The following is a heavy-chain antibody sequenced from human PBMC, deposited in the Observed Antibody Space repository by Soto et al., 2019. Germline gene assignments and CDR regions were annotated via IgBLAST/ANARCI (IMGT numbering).Heavy chain of an antibody. CDR1: GYSFTSYW. D-gene: IGHD1-26*01. J-gene: IGHJ3*02. Sequence: EVQLVQSGTEVKKPGDSLRISCTGSGYSFTSYWISWVRQMPGKGLEWMARIDPSDSYSHYSPSFRGHVTTSADKSITTAILQWSSLKASDTAAYYCARHPTALVGTTAAFDIWGQGTMVIVSS. V-gene: IGHV5-10-1*03. CDR3: ARHPTALVGTTAAFDI. CDR2: IDPSDSYS.